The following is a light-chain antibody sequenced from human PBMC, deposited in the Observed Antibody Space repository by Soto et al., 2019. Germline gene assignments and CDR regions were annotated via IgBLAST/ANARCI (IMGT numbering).Light chain of an antibody. Sequence: DIQMTQSPSTLSASVGDRVTITCRASQSISSWLAWYQQKPGKAPKLLIYDASSLESGVPSRFSGSGSGTEFTLTISSLQPDDFATYYCQQYSGYSLFTFGPGTKVDNK. CDR1: QSISSW. CDR2: DAS. V-gene: IGKV1-5*01. CDR3: QQYSGYSLFT. J-gene: IGKJ3*01.